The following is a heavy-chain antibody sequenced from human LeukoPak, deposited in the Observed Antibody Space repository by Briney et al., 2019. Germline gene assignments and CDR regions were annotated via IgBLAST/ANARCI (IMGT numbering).Heavy chain of an antibody. CDR2: IYYSGST. V-gene: IGHV4-59*01. CDR3: ARVYLNYGSAHYGMDV. D-gene: IGHD3-10*01. CDR1: GGSISSYY. J-gene: IGHJ6*04. Sequence: PETLSLTCTVSGGSISSYYWSWIRQPPGKGLEWIGYIYYSGSTNYNPSLKSRVTISVDTSKNQFSLKLSSVTAADTAVYYCARVYLNYGSAHYGMDVWGKGTTVTVSS.